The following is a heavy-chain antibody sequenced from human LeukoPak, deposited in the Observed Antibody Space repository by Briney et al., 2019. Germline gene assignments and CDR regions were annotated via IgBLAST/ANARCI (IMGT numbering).Heavy chain of an antibody. Sequence: SETLSLTCTVSGGSISSGGYYWSWIRQHPRKGLEWIGYIYYSGSTYYNPSLKSRVTISVDTSKNQFSLKLSSVTAADTAVYYCARDEGYYDSSGYYGRYFDYWGQGTLVTVSS. CDR1: GGSISSGGYY. J-gene: IGHJ4*02. D-gene: IGHD3-22*01. CDR3: ARDEGYYDSSGYYGRYFDY. CDR2: IYYSGST. V-gene: IGHV4-31*03.